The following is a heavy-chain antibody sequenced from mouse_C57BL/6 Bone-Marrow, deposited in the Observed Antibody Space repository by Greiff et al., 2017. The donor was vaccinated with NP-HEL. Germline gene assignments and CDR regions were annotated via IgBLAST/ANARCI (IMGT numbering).Heavy chain of an antibody. V-gene: IGHV1-15*01. CDR1: GYTFTDYE. J-gene: IGHJ2*01. CDR3: TVPQFITTYGNFDY. CDR2: IDPETGGT. Sequence: QVQLQQSGAELVRPGASVTLSCKASGYTFTDYEMHWVKQTPVHGLEWIGAIDPETGGTAYNQKFKGRAIRTADKSSSTAYMELRSLTSEDSAVYYCTVPQFITTYGNFDYWGQGTTLTVSS. D-gene: IGHD1-1*01.